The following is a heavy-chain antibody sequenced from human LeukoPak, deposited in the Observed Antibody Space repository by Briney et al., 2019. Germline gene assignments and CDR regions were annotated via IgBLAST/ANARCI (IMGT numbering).Heavy chain of an antibody. D-gene: IGHD4-11*01. J-gene: IGHJ4*02. CDR3: AKRDYSNYDLDY. V-gene: IGHV3-23*01. CDR1: GFTFSRYA. Sequence: GGSLRLSSAASGFTFSRYAMSWVRQAPGKGLEWVSAISGSGGSSYYADSVKGRFSISRDNSKNTLYLQMNSLRAEDTAVYYCAKRDYSNYDLDYWGQGTLVTVSS. CDR2: ISGSGGSS.